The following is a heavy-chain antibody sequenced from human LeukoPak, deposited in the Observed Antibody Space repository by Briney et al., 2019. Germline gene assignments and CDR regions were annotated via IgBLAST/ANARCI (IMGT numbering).Heavy chain of an antibody. CDR1: GGTFSSYA. D-gene: IGHD1-26*01. J-gene: IGHJ6*03. V-gene: IGHV1-69*06. Sequence: GASVKVSCKASGGTFSSYAISWVRQAPGQGLEWVGGIIPIFGTANYAQKFQGRVTITADKSTSTAYMELSSLRSEDTAVYYCARKSAGATPLGGGYYYYYMDVWGKGTTVTVSS. CDR3: ARKSAGATPLGGGYYYYYMDV. CDR2: IIPIFGTA.